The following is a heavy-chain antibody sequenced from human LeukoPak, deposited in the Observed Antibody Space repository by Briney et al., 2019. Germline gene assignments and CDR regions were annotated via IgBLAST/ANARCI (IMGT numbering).Heavy chain of an antibody. D-gene: IGHD3-22*01. J-gene: IGHJ4*02. CDR2: IYYSGST. V-gene: IGHV4-59*08. Sequence: SETLSLTCTVSGGSISSYYWSWIRQPPGKGLEWIGYIYYSGSTNYNPSLKSRVTISVDTSKNQFSLKLSSVTAADTAVYYCARGYYDSNGYYSQRFDYWGQGTLVTVSS. CDR1: GGSISSYY. CDR3: ARGYYDSNGYYSQRFDY.